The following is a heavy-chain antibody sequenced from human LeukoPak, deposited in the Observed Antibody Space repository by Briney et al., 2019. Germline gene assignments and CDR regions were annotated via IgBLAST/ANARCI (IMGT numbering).Heavy chain of an antibody. CDR3: ARPNITSYYDSRGYDAFDV. Sequence: GESLKISCKGSGXRFNAYWIAWVRQMPGKGPEWMGIIYPDDSDTRYSPSFQGQVTISADKSVRTAYLQWSSLKASDTAMYYCARPNITSYYDSRGYDAFDVWGQGTMVTVSS. CDR1: GXRFNAYW. V-gene: IGHV5-51*01. CDR2: IYPDDSDT. D-gene: IGHD3-22*01. J-gene: IGHJ3*01.